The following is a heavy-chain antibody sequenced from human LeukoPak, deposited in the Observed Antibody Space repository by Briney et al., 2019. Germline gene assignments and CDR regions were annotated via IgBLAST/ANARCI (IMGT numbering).Heavy chain of an antibody. J-gene: IGHJ4*02. CDR1: GFTFSSYG. CDR2: IRYDGSNK. Sequence: GGSLRLSCAASGFTFSSYGIHWVRQAPGKGLEGVAFIRYDGSNKYYADSVKGRFTISRDNSKNTLYLQMNSLRAEDTAVYYCANEGYCSGGSCRPIDYWGQGTLVTVSS. V-gene: IGHV3-30*02. CDR3: ANEGYCSGGSCRPIDY. D-gene: IGHD2-15*01.